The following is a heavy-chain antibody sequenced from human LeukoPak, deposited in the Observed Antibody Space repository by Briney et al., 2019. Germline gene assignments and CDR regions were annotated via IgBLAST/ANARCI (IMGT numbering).Heavy chain of an antibody. D-gene: IGHD1-14*01. Sequence: ASLRVSCVASGYTFTGDYMHWVRQAPGQRLEWVGWSNPNSDGTNYPQKVPGRVTMTKDTPNSTAYTELSRLRSDGTAVYYCARYHGAPNNWFDPWGQGTLVTV. CDR1: GYTFTGDY. CDR2: SNPNSDGT. CDR3: ARYHGAPNNWFDP. V-gene: IGHV1-2*02. J-gene: IGHJ5*02.